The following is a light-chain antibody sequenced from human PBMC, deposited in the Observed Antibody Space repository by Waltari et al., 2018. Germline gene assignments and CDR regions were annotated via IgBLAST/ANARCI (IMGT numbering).Light chain of an antibody. Sequence: EIGLTQSPGTLSLSPGERATLSCRASQSISKYLAWYQQKPGQAPRLLIFHASTRATGIPDRFSGSGSGTDFSLIISRLEPEDFVVYYCQKYESLPATFGQGTKVEIK. CDR2: HAS. J-gene: IGKJ1*01. V-gene: IGKV3-20*01. CDR3: QKYESLPAT. CDR1: QSISKY.